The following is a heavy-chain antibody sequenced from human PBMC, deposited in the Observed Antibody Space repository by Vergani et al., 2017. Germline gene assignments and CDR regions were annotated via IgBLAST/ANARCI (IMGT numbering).Heavy chain of an antibody. J-gene: IGHJ4*02. CDR2: INPSGGST. CDR3: ARDIVGIAAADDYFGY. D-gene: IGHD6-13*01. Sequence: QVQLVQSGAEVKKPGASVKVSCKASGYTFTSYYMHWVRQAPGQGLEWMGIINPSGGSTSYAQKFQGRVTMTRDTSTSTVYMELSSLRSEDTAVYYCARDIVGIAAADDYFGYWGQGTLVTVSS. V-gene: IGHV1-46*03. CDR1: GYTFTSYY.